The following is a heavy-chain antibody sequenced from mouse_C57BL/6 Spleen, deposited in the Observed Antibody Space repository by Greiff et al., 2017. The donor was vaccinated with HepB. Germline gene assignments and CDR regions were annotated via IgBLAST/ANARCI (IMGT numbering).Heavy chain of an antibody. CDR1: GYSFTGYY. J-gene: IGHJ2*01. CDR3: ARGTTVVDY. Sequence: EVQLQHSGPELVKPGASVKISCKASGYSFTGYYMNWVKQSPEKSLEWIGEINPSTGGTTYNQKFKAKATLTVDKSSSTAYMQLKSLTSEDSAVYYCARGTTVVDYWGQGTTLTVSS. V-gene: IGHV1-42*01. CDR2: INPSTGGT. D-gene: IGHD1-1*01.